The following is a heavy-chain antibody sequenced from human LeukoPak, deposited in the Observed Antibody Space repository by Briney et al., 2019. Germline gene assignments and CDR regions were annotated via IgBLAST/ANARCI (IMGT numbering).Heavy chain of an antibody. Sequence: GESLKIPCKGSGYSFTSYWIGWVRQMPGKGLEWMGIIYPGDSDTRYSPSFQGQVTISADKSISTAYLQWSSLKASGTAMYYLGEPASGVPATGALDYWGQGTLVTVSS. J-gene: IGHJ4*02. CDR2: IYPGDSDT. D-gene: IGHD2-2*01. CDR3: GEPASGVPATGALDY. V-gene: IGHV5-51*01. CDR1: GYSFTSYW.